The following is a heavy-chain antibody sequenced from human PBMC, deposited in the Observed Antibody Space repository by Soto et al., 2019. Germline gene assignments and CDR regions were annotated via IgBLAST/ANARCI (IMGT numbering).Heavy chain of an antibody. CDR3: AREMSRWWELLSPDY. Sequence: QVQLVESGGGVVQPGRSLRLSCAASGFTFSSYAMHWVRQAPGKGLEWVAVISYDGSNKYYADSVKGRFTISRDNSKNTLYLQMNSLRAEDTAVYYCAREMSRWWELLSPDYWGQGTLVTVSS. CDR2: ISYDGSNK. J-gene: IGHJ4*02. V-gene: IGHV3-30-3*01. CDR1: GFTFSSYA. D-gene: IGHD1-26*01.